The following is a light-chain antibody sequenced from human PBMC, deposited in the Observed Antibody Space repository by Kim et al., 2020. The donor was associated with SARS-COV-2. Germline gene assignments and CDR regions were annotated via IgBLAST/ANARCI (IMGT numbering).Light chain of an antibody. CDR1: QSISTY. V-gene: IGKV1-39*01. Sequence: SASVGDRVTITCRTSQSISTYLNWYQQRPGKAPNLLIYAASSLQSGVPSRFSGSGSGTDFTLTISSLQPEDFATYYCQQTYITPPAFGQGTKLEI. J-gene: IGKJ2*01. CDR2: AAS. CDR3: QQTYITPPA.